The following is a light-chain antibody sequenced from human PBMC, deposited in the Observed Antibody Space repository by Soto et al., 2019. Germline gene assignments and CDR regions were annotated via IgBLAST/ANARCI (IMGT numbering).Light chain of an antibody. CDR3: QPSYSTPPLT. V-gene: IGKV1-39*01. CDR1: QSINTY. Sequence: DIQMNQSPSSLSASVGDRVTITCRASQSINTYLNWYQQKPGKAPKLLIYVASTLQSGAPSRFRGSGSGTNFPRTINSPQPEDFATYCCQPSYSTPPLTFGGGTKVEIK. CDR2: VAS. J-gene: IGKJ4*01.